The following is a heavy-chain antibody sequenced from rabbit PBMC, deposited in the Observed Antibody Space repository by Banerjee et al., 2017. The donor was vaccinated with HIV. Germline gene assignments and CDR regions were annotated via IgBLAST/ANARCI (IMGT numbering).Heavy chain of an antibody. D-gene: IGHD4-2*01. J-gene: IGHJ4*01. V-gene: IGHV1S45*01. Sequence: QEQLEESGGDLVKPEGSLTLTCTASGFSFSSRYWICWVRQAPGKGLEWIGCMNAGTSGSNYYARWAKGRFTISKTSSTTVTLQMTSLTAADTATYFCARAGSIHHASFNLWGQGTLVTVS. CDR2: MNAGTSGSN. CDR3: ARAGSIHHASFNL. CDR1: GFSFSSRYW.